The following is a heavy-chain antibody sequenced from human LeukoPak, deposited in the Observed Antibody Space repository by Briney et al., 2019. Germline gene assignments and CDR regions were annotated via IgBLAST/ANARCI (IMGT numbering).Heavy chain of an antibody. V-gene: IGHV4-4*07. Sequence: SETLSLTCTVSGGSVSSYYWSWIRQPAGKGLEWIGRIYNSGSTNYNPSLKSRVTVSVDTSKNQFSLKLSSVTAADTAVYYCAGDPGSHYFDYWGQGTLVTVSS. D-gene: IGHD6-13*01. J-gene: IGHJ4*02. CDR3: AGDPGSHYFDY. CDR2: IYNSGST. CDR1: GGSVSSYY.